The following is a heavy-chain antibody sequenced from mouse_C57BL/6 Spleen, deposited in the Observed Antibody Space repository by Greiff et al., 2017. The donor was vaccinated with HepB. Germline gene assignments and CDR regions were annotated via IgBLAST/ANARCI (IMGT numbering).Heavy chain of an antibody. CDR3: VRQGGYYGLDY. CDR1: GFSFNTYA. V-gene: IGHV10-1*01. CDR2: IRSKSNNYAT. Sequence: EVQVVESGGGLVQPKGSLKLSCAASGFSFNTYAMNWVRQAPGKGLEWVARIRSKSNNYATYYADSVKDRFTISRDDSESMLYLQMNNLKTEDTAMYYCVRQGGYYGLDYWGQGTTLTVSS. D-gene: IGHD2-3*01. J-gene: IGHJ2*01.